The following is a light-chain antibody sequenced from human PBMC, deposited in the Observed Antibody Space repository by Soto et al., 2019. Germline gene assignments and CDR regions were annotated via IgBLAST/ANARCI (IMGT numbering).Light chain of an antibody. CDR1: QSVSSY. CDR2: DAS. V-gene: IGKV3-11*01. Sequence: EIVLTQSPATLSLSPGERATLSCRASQSVSSYLAWYQQKPGQAPRLFIYDASNRATGIPARFSGSGSGTDFTLTISSLAPEDFAVYDCQQRSNWPLFTFCPGTKVDIK. CDR3: QQRSNWPLFT. J-gene: IGKJ3*01.